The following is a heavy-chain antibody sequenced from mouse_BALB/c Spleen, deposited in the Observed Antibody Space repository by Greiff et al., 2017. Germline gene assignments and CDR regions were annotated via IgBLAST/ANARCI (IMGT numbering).Heavy chain of an antibody. J-gene: IGHJ3*01. CDR3: ARSYDYDGPFLAY. CDR2: VDPSDSYT. D-gene: IGHD2-4*01. V-gene: IGHV1-69*02. CDR1: GYTFTSYW. Sequence: VQLQQPGAELVKPGASVKLSCKASGYTFTSYWMHWVKQRPGQGLEWIGEVDPSDSYTNYNQTFKGKATLTVDKSSSTAYMQLSSLTSEDSAVYSGARSYDYDGPFLAYWGQGTLVTVSA.